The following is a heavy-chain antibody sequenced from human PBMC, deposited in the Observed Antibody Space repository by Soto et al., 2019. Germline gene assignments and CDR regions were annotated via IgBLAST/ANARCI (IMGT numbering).Heavy chain of an antibody. CDR1: GFTFSSYA. CDR3: AKSLMGFWSGYYPPGYYYGMDV. Sequence: GGSLRLSCAASGFTFSSYAMSWVRQAPGKGLEWVSAISGSGGSTYYADSVKGRFTISRDNSKNTLYLQMNSLRAEDTAVYYCAKSLMGFWSGYYPPGYYYGMDVWGQGTTVTVSS. V-gene: IGHV3-23*01. CDR2: ISGSGGST. D-gene: IGHD3-3*01. J-gene: IGHJ6*02.